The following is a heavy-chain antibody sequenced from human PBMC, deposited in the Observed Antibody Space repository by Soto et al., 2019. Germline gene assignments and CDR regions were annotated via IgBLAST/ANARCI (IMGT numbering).Heavy chain of an antibody. CDR1: GGSVSSGNYY. Sequence: PSETQSLTCTVSGGSVSSGNYYWSWIRQPPGKGLEWIGYIYYSESAKYNPSLKSRVTISVDTSKNQFSLKLNSVTAADTAVYYCARGYDFVWASYRPFDIWGQGTMVTVSS. V-gene: IGHV4-61*01. D-gene: IGHD3-16*02. J-gene: IGHJ3*02. CDR2: IYYSESA. CDR3: ARGYDFVWASYRPFDI.